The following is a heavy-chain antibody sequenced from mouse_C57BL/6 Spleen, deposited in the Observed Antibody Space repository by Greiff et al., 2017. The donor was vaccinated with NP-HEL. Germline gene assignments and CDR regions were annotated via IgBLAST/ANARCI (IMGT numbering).Heavy chain of an antibody. J-gene: IGHJ3*01. CDR1: GFTFSDYG. D-gene: IGHD1-1*01. CDR2: ISSGSSTI. Sequence: EVKLMESGGGLVKPGGSLKLSCAASGFTFSDYGMHWVRQAPEKGLEWVAYISSGSSTIYYADTVKGRCTISRDNAKNTLFLQMTSLRSEDTAMYYCARSTTVVETWFAYWGQGTLVTVSA. V-gene: IGHV5-17*01. CDR3: ARSTTVVETWFAY.